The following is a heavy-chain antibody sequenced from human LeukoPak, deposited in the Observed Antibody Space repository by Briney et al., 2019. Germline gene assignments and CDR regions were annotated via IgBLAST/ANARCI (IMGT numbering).Heavy chain of an antibody. CDR2: IYSGGST. Sequence: GGSLRLSCAASGFTVSSNYMSWVRQAPGKGLEWVSVIYSGGSTYYADSVRGRFTISRDNSKNTLYLQMNSLRAEDTAVYYCAKGHLPYYYDSSGYQDHFDYWGQGTLVTVSS. V-gene: IGHV3-53*01. D-gene: IGHD3-22*01. CDR3: AKGHLPYYYDSSGYQDHFDY. J-gene: IGHJ4*02. CDR1: GFTVSSNY.